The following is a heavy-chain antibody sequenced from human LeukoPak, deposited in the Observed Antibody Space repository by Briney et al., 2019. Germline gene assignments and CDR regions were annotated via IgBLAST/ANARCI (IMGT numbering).Heavy chain of an antibody. CDR3: ATAVVTDPYFDS. CDR2: IYPGDSDT. D-gene: IGHD4-23*01. V-gene: IGHV5-51*01. J-gene: IGHJ4*02. CDR1: GYNFNTYW. Sequence: GESLQISCKTSGYNFNTYWIGWVRQLPGKGLEWMGIIYPGDSDTRYSPSFQGQVTISADKSVSTAYLQWSSLKAPDTAMYYCATAVVTDPYFDSWGQGTLVTVSS.